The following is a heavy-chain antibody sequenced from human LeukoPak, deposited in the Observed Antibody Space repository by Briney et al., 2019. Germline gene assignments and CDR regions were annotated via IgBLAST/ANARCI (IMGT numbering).Heavy chain of an antibody. D-gene: IGHD3-22*01. V-gene: IGHV3-23*01. Sequence: PGGSLRLSCAASGFTFSSYAMSWVRQAPGKGLEWVSSISGTGGRTHYADSVKGRFTISRDNSKNTLYLQMNSLRAEDTAVYYCARSRSGYYEDYWGQGTLVTVSS. CDR3: ARSRSGYYEDY. J-gene: IGHJ4*02. CDR2: ISGTGGRT. CDR1: GFTFSSYA.